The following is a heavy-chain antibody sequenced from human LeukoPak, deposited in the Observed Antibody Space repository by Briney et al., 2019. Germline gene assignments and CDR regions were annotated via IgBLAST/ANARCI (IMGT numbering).Heavy chain of an antibody. CDR1: GFTFSSYS. D-gene: IGHD3-10*01. CDR2: INWNGGNT. J-gene: IGHJ3*02. V-gene: IGHV3-20*04. CDR3: ARGGYYYGSGSYYRSDAFDI. Sequence: GGSLRLSCAASGFTFSSYSMNWVRQAPGKGLEWVSGINWNGGNTGYADSVKGRFTISRDNAKNSLYLQMNSLRAEDTALYYCARGGYYYGSGSYYRSDAFDIWGQGTTVTVSS.